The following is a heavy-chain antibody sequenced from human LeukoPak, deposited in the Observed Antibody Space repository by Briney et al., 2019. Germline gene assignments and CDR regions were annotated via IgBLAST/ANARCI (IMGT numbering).Heavy chain of an antibody. D-gene: IGHD3-22*01. Sequence: GGSLRLSCAASGFIFSDYYMSWIRQAPGKGLEWVSYISSSGSFIYYADSVKGRFTISRDNAKNSLYLQMNSLRAEDTAVYYCAREPYYHDSSGYVSDYWGQGTLVTVSS. CDR1: GFIFSDYY. V-gene: IGHV3-11*01. CDR3: AREPYYHDSSGYVSDY. CDR2: ISSSGSFI. J-gene: IGHJ4*02.